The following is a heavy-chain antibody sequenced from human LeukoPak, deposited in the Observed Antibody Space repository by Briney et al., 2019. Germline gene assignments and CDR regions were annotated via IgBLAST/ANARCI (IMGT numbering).Heavy chain of an antibody. CDR2: FNPNSGGT. D-gene: IGHD3-22*01. Sequence: ASVKASCKASGYTFTAYYIHWVRQAPGQGLEWMGWFNPNSGGTNYAQEFQGRVTMTRDTSISTAYMELSRLRSDDTAVYYCAREYYFDNSGYYGVGDYWGQGTLVTVSS. J-gene: IGHJ4*02. CDR1: GYTFTAYY. CDR3: AREYYFDNSGYYGVGDY. V-gene: IGHV1-2*02.